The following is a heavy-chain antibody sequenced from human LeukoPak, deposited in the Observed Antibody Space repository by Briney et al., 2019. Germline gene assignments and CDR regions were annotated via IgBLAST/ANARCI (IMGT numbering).Heavy chain of an antibody. V-gene: IGHV3-23*01. J-gene: IGHJ3*02. CDR1: GFTFSSYA. D-gene: IGHD6-19*01. CDR3: AKDRGSSGRLDAFDI. Sequence: PGGSLRLSCAASGFTFSSYAMSWVRQAPGKGLEWVSAISGSGGSTYYADSVKGRFTISRDNAKNSLYLQMNSLRAEDMALYYCAKDRGSSGRLDAFDIWGQGTMVTVSS. CDR2: ISGSGGST.